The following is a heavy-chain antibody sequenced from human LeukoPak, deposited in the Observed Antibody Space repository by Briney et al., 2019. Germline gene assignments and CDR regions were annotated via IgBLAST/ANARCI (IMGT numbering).Heavy chain of an antibody. J-gene: IGHJ5*02. Sequence: PSETLSLTCTVSGGSISSYYWSWIRQPPGKGLEWIGYIYYSRSTNYNPSLKSRVTISVDTSKNQFSLKLSSVTAADTAVYYCASLRLRFPRGWFDPWGQGTLVTVSS. CDR3: ASLRLRFPRGWFDP. CDR2: IYYSRST. CDR1: GGSISSYY. V-gene: IGHV4-59*01. D-gene: IGHD3-3*01.